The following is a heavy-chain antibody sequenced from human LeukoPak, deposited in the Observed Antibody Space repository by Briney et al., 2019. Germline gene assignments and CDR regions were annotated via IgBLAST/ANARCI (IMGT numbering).Heavy chain of an antibody. CDR3: ARDLNEDYGLVRGYFQH. D-gene: IGHD4-17*01. CDR2: ISAYNGNT. CDR1: GGTFSSYA. Sequence: GASVKVSCKASGGTFSSYAISWVRQAPGQGLEWMGWISAYNGNTNYAQKLQGRVTMTTDTSTSTAYMELRSLRSDDTAVYYCARDLNEDYGLVRGYFQHWGQGTLVTVSS. J-gene: IGHJ1*01. V-gene: IGHV1-18*01.